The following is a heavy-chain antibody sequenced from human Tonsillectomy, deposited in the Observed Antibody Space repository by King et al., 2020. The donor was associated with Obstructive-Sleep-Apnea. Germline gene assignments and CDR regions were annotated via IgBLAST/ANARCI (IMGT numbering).Heavy chain of an antibody. J-gene: IGHJ4*02. Sequence: QLQESGPGLVKPSETLSLTCTVSGGSLSDYYWIWIRQSPGKGLEWIGDIYYTGSTHYNPSLKSRVTISVDTSKNQFSLKLSSVTAADTAVYYCARASRWAVTTYCFDYWGQGTLVTVSS. CDR3: ARASRWAVTTYCFDY. D-gene: IGHD4-17*01. CDR2: IYYTGST. CDR1: GGSLSDYY. V-gene: IGHV4-59*01.